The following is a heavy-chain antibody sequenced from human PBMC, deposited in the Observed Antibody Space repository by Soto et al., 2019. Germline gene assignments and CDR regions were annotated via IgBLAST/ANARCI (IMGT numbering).Heavy chain of an antibody. J-gene: IGHJ6*02. V-gene: IGHV4-61*01. CDR2: IYSSGST. CDR3: ARFVRSCSGTTCYTRADV. CDR1: GGSVSSDTHY. D-gene: IGHD2-2*02. Sequence: SETLSLTCTVSGGSVSSDTHYWSWIRQPPGKRLEWIGSIYSSGSTNYNPSLKSRVTMSVDTSKNQFSLKLRSVIVADTAVYHCARFVRSCSGTTCYTRADVWGQGTTVTVSS.